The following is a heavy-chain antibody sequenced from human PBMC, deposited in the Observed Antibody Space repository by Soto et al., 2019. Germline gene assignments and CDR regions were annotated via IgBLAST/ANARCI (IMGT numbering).Heavy chain of an antibody. J-gene: IGHJ6*02. D-gene: IGHD3-10*01. CDR2: IYHSGST. CDR3: ARDKRWFGALLYYYYGMDV. CDR1: GYSISSGYY. Sequence: PSETLSLTCAVSGYSISSGYYWGWIRQPPGKGLEWIGSIYHSGSTYYNPSLKSRVTISVDTSKNQFSLKLSSVTAADTAVYYCARDKRWFGALLYYYYGMDVWRQRTTVTVAS. V-gene: IGHV4-38-2*02.